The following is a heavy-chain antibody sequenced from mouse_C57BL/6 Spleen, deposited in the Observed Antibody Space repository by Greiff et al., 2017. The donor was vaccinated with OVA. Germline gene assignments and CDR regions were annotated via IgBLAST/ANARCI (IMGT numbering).Heavy chain of an antibody. V-gene: IGHV1-50*01. CDR1: GYTFTSYW. CDR2: IDPSDSYT. Sequence: QVQLKQPGAELVKPGASVKLSCKASGYTFTSYWMQWVKQRPGQGLEWIGEIDPSDSYTNYNQKFKGKATLTVDTSSSTAYMQLSSLTSEDSAVYYCARYGVFDYWGQGTTLTVSS. J-gene: IGHJ2*01. D-gene: IGHD1-1*02. CDR3: ARYGVFDY.